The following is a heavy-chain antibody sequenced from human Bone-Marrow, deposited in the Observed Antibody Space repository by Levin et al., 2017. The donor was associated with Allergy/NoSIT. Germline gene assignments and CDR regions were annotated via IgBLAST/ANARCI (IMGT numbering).Heavy chain of an antibody. Sequence: GGSLRLSCKASGHTFSEYAIQWVRQAPGQRPEWMGWINAGNSNTYSSEKFRNRVTITWDTSASTAYMELTSLRSGDTAVYYCASSGLALSFDHWGHGSLVTVSS. CDR3: ASSGLALSFDH. CDR1: GHTFSEYA. J-gene: IGHJ4*01. D-gene: IGHD1-26*01. CDR2: INAGNSNT. V-gene: IGHV1-3*01.